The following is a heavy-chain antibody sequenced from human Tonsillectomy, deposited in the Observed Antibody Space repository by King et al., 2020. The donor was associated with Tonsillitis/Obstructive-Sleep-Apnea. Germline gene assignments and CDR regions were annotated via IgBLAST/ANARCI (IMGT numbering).Heavy chain of an antibody. J-gene: IGHJ4*02. V-gene: IGHV4-59*01. Sequence: VQLQESGPGLVKPSETLSLTCTVSGGSISSYYWSWIRQPPGKGLEWIGYIYYSGSTNYNPSLKSRVTISVDTSKNQFSLKLSSVTAADTAVYYCAREGHSSRWSPLDYWGQGTRVTVSS. CDR1: GGSISSYY. D-gene: IGHD6-13*01. CDR3: AREGHSSRWSPLDY. CDR2: IYYSGST.